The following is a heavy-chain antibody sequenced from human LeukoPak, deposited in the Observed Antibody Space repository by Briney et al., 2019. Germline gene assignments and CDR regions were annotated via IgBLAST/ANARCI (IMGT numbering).Heavy chain of an antibody. Sequence: ASVKVSCKASGYTFTSYDINWVRQATGQGLEWMGWMNPNSGNTGYAQKFQGRVTMTRNTSISTAYMELSSLRSEDTAVYYCAGDILKWSRSGYSFDYWGQGTLVTVSS. CDR3: AGDILKWSRSGYSFDY. V-gene: IGHV1-8*01. CDR2: MNPNSGNT. D-gene: IGHD3-22*01. J-gene: IGHJ4*02. CDR1: GYTFTSYD.